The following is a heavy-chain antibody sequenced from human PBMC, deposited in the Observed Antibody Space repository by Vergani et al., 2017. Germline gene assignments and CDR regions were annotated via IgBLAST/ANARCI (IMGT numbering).Heavy chain of an antibody. D-gene: IGHD6-13*01. CDR1: GDSVSSNSAA. CDR2: TYYRSKWYN. V-gene: IGHV6-1*01. Sequence: QVQLQQSGPGLVKPSQTLSLTCAISGDSVSSNSAAWNWIRQSPSRGLEWLGRTYYRSKWYNDYAVSVKSRITINPDTSKNQFSLQLNSVTPEDTAVYYCARDSHPASAAAGWYWFDPWGQGTLVTVSS. CDR3: ARDSHPASAAAGWYWFDP. J-gene: IGHJ5*02.